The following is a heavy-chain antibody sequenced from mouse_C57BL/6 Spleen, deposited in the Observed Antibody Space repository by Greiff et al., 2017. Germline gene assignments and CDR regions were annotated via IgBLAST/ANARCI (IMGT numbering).Heavy chain of an antibody. D-gene: IGHD1-1*01. Sequence: EVHLVESGGDLVKPGGSLKLSCAASGFTFSSYGMSWFRQTPDKKLEWVATISSGGSYTYYPDSVKGRFTIPRDNAKNTLYLQLSSLKSEDTAMYYGARHPPCYGNSYGYFAYWGQGTTLTVSS. CDR3: ARHPPCYGNSYGYFAY. CDR2: ISSGGSYT. J-gene: IGHJ2*01. V-gene: IGHV5-6*01. CDR1: GFTFSSYG.